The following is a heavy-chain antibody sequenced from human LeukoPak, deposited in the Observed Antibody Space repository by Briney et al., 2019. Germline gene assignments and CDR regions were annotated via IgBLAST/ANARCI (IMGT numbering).Heavy chain of an antibody. V-gene: IGHV3-23*01. CDR1: GFTFSSYA. J-gene: IGHJ2*01. CDR2: ISGSGGST. Sequence: GGSLRLSCAASGFTFSSYAMSWVRQAPGKGLEWVSAISGSGGSTYYADSVKGRFTISRDNSKNTLYLQMNSLRAEDTAVYYCAKSQGILWLLNYWYFDLWGRGTLVTVSS. CDR3: AKSQGILWLLNYWYFDL. D-gene: IGHD3-10*01.